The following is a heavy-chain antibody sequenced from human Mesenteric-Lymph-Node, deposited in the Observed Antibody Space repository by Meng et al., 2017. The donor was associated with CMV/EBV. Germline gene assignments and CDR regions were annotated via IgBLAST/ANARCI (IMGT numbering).Heavy chain of an antibody. CDR1: GYTFTGCY. D-gene: IGHD3-22*01. Sequence: SVKVSCKASGYTFTGCYIHWLRQAPGQGLEWMGWIIPILDITNYAQKFRGRVTITADKSTSTAYMELSSLKSEDTAVYYCARDELGSGYSFDLWGQGTLVTVSS. V-gene: IGHV1-69*10. J-gene: IGHJ4*02. CDR3: ARDELGSGYSFDL. CDR2: IIPILDIT.